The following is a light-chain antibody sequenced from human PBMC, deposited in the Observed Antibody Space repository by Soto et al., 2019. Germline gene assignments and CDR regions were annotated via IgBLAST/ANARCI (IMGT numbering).Light chain of an antibody. Sequence: DIQMTQSPSSLSASVGDRVTITCRASHSISRYLNWYQQRPGEAPKLLIYAAASLQSGVPSRFSGSGSGTDFTLTISRLQPEDFAAYDCQQSYRSPRTLGQGTKVEIK. CDR1: HSISRY. J-gene: IGKJ1*01. V-gene: IGKV1-39*01. CDR3: QQSYRSPRT. CDR2: AAA.